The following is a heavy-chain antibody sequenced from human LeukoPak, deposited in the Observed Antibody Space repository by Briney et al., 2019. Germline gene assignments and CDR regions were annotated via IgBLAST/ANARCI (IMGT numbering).Heavy chain of an antibody. CDR3: ARRGYSYGYAIVDY. CDR1: GGSISSYY. V-gene: IGHV4-59*08. J-gene: IGHJ4*02. D-gene: IGHD5-18*01. CDR2: IYYSGST. Sequence: PSETLSLTCTVSGGSISSYYWSWIRQPPGKGPEWIGYIYYSGSTNYNPSLKSRVTISVDTSKNQFSLKLSSVTAADTAVYYCARRGYSYGYAIVDYWGQGTLVTVSS.